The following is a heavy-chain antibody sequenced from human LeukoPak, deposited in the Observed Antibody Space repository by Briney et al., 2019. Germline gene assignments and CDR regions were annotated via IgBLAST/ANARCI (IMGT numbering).Heavy chain of an antibody. J-gene: IGHJ6*02. D-gene: IGHD6-6*01. Sequence: GGSLRLSCAASGFTFSSYSMNWVRQAPGKGLEWVSYISSSSSTIYYADSVKGRFTISRDNAKNPLYLQMNSLRAEDTAVYYCARETWISSHYGMDVWGQGTTVTVSS. V-gene: IGHV3-48*04. CDR1: GFTFSSYS. CDR2: ISSSSSTI. CDR3: ARETWISSHYGMDV.